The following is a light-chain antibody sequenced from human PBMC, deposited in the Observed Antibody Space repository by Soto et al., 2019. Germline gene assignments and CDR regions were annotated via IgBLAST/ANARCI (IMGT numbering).Light chain of an antibody. Sequence: QSVLTQPPSVSGAPGQRVTISCTGGSSDIGADSDVHWYQQLPGTAPRLLIYGDSNRPSGVPARFSGSKSGSSASLAITALQAEDEADYYFQSYDSRLSGHVVFGGGTKRTVL. V-gene: IGLV1-40*01. J-gene: IGLJ2*01. CDR2: GDS. CDR3: QSYDSRLSGHVV. CDR1: SSDIGADSD.